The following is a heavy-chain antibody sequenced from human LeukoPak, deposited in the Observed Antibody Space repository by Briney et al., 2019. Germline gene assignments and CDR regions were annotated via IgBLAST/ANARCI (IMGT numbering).Heavy chain of an antibody. J-gene: IGHJ5*02. D-gene: IGHD3-3*01. CDR1: GGSISSYY. Sequence: SETLSLTCTVSGGSISSYYWSWIRQPPGKGLEWIGYIYYSGSTNYNPSLKSRVTISVDTSKNQFTLKLSSVTAADTAVYHCARAYYDFWSGSNNWFDPWGQGTLVTVSS. CDR2: IYYSGST. CDR3: ARAYYDFWSGSNNWFDP. V-gene: IGHV4-59*01.